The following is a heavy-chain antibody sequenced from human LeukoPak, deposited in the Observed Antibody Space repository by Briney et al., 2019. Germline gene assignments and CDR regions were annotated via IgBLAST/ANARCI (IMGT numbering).Heavy chain of an antibody. CDR1: GGSISSSSYY. D-gene: IGHD2-2*01. CDR3: ARRLSVVPAATNWFDP. V-gene: IGHV4-39*01. J-gene: IGHJ5*02. Sequence: SETLSLTCTVSGGSISSSSYYWGWIRQLPGKGLEWIGSIYYSGSTYYNPSLKSRVTISVDTSKNQFSLKLSSVTAADTAVYYCARRLSVVPAATNWFDPWGQGTLVTVSS. CDR2: IYYSGST.